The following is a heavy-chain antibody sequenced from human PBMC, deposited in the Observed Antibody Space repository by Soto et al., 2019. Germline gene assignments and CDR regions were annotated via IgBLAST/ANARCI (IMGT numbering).Heavy chain of an antibody. D-gene: IGHD3-10*01. CDR2: FDPEDGET. CDR3: ATSGSMLNYYGSGSYYGYKYYFDY. V-gene: IGHV1-24*01. Sequence: GASVKVSFKVSGYTLTELSMHWVRQAPGKGLEWMGGFDPEDGETIYAQKFQGRVTMTEDTSTDTAYMELSSLRSEDTAVYYCATSGSMLNYYGSGSYYGYKYYFDYWGQGTLVTVSS. CDR1: GYTLTELS. J-gene: IGHJ4*02.